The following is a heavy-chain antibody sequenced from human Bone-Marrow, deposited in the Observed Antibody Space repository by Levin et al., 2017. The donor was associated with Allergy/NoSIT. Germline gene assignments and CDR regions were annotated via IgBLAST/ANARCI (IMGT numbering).Heavy chain of an antibody. CDR2: IRNKANSYTT. CDR1: GFTFSDHY. Sequence: PGGSLRLSCAASGFTFSDHYMDWVRQAPGKGLEWVGRIRNKANSYTTDYAASVKGRFTISRVESENSLYLQMNSLKTEDTAVYYCARVNQYGSSWQYWGQGTLVTVSS. D-gene: IGHD6-13*01. CDR3: ARVNQYGSSWQY. V-gene: IGHV3-72*01. J-gene: IGHJ4*02.